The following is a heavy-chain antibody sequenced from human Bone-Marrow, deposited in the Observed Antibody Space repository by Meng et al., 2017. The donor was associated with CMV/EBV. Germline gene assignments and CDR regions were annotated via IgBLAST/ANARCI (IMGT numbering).Heavy chain of an antibody. Sequence: ASVKVSCKASGYTFTSYYMHWVRQAPGQGLEWMGIINPSGGSTSYAQKFQGRVTMTRDTSTSTVYMELSSLRSEDTAVYYCARGSSPGGAYYDFWSGYYTPSPVDYWGQGTLVTCYS. D-gene: IGHD3-3*01. J-gene: IGHJ4*02. CDR1: GYTFTSYY. CDR2: INPSGGST. CDR3: ARGSSPGGAYYDFWSGYYTPSPVDY. V-gene: IGHV1-46*01.